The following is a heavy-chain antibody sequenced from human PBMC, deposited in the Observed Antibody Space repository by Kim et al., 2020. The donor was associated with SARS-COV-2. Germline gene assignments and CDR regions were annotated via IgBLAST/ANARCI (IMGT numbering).Heavy chain of an antibody. CDR1: GYTFTSYY. V-gene: IGHV1-46*01. Sequence: ASVKVSCKASGYTFTSYYMHWVRQAPGQGLEWMGIINPSGGSTSYAQKFQGRVTMTRDTSTSTVYMELSSLRSEDTAVYYCARNINYGSGSYFSASIYYYYVMDVWGQGTTVTVSS. J-gene: IGHJ6*02. CDR2: INPSGGST. D-gene: IGHD3-10*01. CDR3: ARNINYGSGSYFSASIYYYYVMDV.